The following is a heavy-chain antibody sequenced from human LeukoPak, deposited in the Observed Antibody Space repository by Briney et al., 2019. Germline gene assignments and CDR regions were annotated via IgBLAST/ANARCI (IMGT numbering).Heavy chain of an antibody. CDR3: AKGCSSTSCAIEFDS. CDR2: MSYDGGHI. CDR1: GFNFKNYG. D-gene: IGHD2-2*01. J-gene: IGHJ4*02. Sequence: GGSLRLSCGGSGFNFKNYGIHWVRQAPGRGLEWVAGMSYDGGHIYYGDSVKGRFTISRDNSKDTAYVEMNSLRPADTAVYYCAKGCSSTSCAIEFDSWGQGILVTVYS. V-gene: IGHV3-30*18.